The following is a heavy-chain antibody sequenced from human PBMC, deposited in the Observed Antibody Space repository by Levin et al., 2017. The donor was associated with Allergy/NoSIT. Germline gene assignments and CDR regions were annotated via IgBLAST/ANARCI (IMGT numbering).Heavy chain of an antibody. V-gene: IGHV4-61*02. D-gene: IGHD2-2*01. Sequence: SETLSLTCTVSGGSISSGSYYWSWIRQPAGKGLEWIGRIYTSGSTNYNPSLKSRVTISVDTSKNQFSLKLSSVTAADTAVYYCARDPGLGYCSSTSCYAADAFDIWGQGTMVTVSS. CDR2: IYTSGST. CDR3: ARDPGLGYCSSTSCYAADAFDI. CDR1: GGSISSGSYY. J-gene: IGHJ3*02.